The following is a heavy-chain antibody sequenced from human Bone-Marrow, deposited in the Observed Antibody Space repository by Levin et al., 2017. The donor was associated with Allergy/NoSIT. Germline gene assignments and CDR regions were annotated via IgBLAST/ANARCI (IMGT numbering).Heavy chain of an antibody. V-gene: IGHV3-73*01. Sequence: GGSLRLSCAASGFTFSGSAMHWVRQASGKGLEWVGRIRSKANSYATAYAASVKGRFTISRDDSKNTAYLQMNSLKTEDTAVYYCTRRHGRFLEWLGSPRNWFDPWGQGTLVTVSS. CDR1: GFTFSGSA. J-gene: IGHJ5*02. D-gene: IGHD3-3*01. CDR3: TRRHGRFLEWLGSPRNWFDP. CDR2: IRSKANSYAT.